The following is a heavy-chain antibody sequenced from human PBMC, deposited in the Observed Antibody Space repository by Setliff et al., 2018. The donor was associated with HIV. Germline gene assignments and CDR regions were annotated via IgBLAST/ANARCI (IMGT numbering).Heavy chain of an antibody. D-gene: IGHD3-22*01. CDR2: IWYDGNNI. V-gene: IGHV3-30*02. CDR1: GFSFSDYG. J-gene: IGHJ4*02. Sequence: PGGSLRLSCAASGFSFSDYGMHWVRQAPGKGLEWVAFIWYDGNNIKYADSVKGRFSISRDNSKNTLYLQMNSLRAEDTAVYYCAKNRNLVVVISTFDCWGQGTLVTVSS. CDR3: AKNRNLVVVISTFDC.